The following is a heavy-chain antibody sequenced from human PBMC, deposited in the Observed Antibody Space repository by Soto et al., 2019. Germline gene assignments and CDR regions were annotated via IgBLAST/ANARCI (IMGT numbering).Heavy chain of an antibody. Sequence: EVQLVESGGGLVQPGGSLKLSCAASGFSFSGSAMHWVRQASGKGLEWVGRIRSRANSYAPSYAASVKGRFTISRDDSKNTAYRQMNSLKSDDTAVYYCLEALRDYWGQGSLVTVSS. CDR3: LEALRDY. D-gene: IGHD4-17*01. V-gene: IGHV3-73*02. CDR1: GFSFSGSA. CDR2: IRSRANSYAP. J-gene: IGHJ4*02.